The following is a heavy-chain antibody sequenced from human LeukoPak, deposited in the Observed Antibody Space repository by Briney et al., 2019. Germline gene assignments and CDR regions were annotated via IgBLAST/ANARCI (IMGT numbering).Heavy chain of an antibody. Sequence: GGSLRLSCAASGFTFSSYGMHWVRQAPGKGLEWVAVIWYDGSNKYYADSVKGRFTISRDSSKNTLFLHMNTLRAEDTAIYYCAKGRTVGASYWYFDLWGRGTLVTVSS. CDR3: AKGRTVGASYWYFDL. J-gene: IGHJ2*01. V-gene: IGHV3-33*06. CDR1: GFTFSSYG. D-gene: IGHD1-26*01. CDR2: IWYDGSNK.